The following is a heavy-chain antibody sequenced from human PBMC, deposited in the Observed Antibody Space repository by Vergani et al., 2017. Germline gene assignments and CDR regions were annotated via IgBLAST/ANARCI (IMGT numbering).Heavy chain of an antibody. D-gene: IGHD3-3*01. J-gene: IGHJ2*01. CDR2: IYWNDDK. Sequence: QITLKESGPTLVNPTQTLTLTCTFSGFPPSTSGVGVGWIRQPPGKALEWLALIYWNDDKRYSPSLKSRLPITKDTSKNQVALTMTNMDPVDTATDYCAHTSGGYDLWSGYLNWXFDLWGRGTLVTVSS. V-gene: IGHV2-5*01. CDR1: GFPPSTSGVG. CDR3: AHTSGGYDLWSGYLNWXFDL.